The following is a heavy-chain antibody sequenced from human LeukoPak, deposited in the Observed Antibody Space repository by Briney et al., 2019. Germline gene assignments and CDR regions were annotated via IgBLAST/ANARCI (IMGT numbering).Heavy chain of an antibody. CDR3: ARETYYYDSSGYYFHSGFDY. CDR1: GFTFSSYS. V-gene: IGHV3-48*01. J-gene: IGHJ4*02. Sequence: GGSLRLSCAASGFTFSSYSMNWVRQAPGKGLEWVSYISSGSKTIYYADSVKGRFTISRDNAKNSLYLQMNSLRAEDTAVYYCARETYYYDSSGYYFHSGFDYWGQGTLVTVSS. CDR2: ISSGSKTI. D-gene: IGHD3-22*01.